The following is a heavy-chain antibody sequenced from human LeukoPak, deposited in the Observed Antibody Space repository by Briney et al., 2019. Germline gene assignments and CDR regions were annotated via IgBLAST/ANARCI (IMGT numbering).Heavy chain of an antibody. CDR3: ATDYYHSSGYYYTY. Sequence: SETLSLTCTVSGGSISGYYWSWIRQPPGKGLEWIGYIYYSGNTNYNPSLESRVALSVDTSKNHFSLRLTSVTAADTAVYYCATDYYHSSGYYYTYWGHGTLVTVSS. V-gene: IGHV4-59*01. D-gene: IGHD3-22*01. CDR1: GGSISGYY. CDR2: IYYSGNT. J-gene: IGHJ4*01.